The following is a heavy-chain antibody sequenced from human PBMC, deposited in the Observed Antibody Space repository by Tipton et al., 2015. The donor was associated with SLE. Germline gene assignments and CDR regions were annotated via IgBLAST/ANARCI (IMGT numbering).Heavy chain of an antibody. J-gene: IGHJ6*03. CDR1: GFTFSSYG. CDR3: ARVGSSWSYYYYYYYMDV. CDR2: ISGSGGST. V-gene: IGHV3-23*01. Sequence: SLRLSCAASGFTFSSYGMHWVRQPPGKGLEWVSAISGSGGSTYYADSVKGRFTISRDNSKNTLYLQMNSLRAEDTAVYYCARVGSSWSYYYYYYYMDVWGKGTTVTVSS. D-gene: IGHD6-13*01.